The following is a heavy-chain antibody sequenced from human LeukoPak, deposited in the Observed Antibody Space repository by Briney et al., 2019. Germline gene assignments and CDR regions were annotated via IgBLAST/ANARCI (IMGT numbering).Heavy chain of an antibody. J-gene: IGHJ6*03. CDR3: ARDPDFVVVAAKEADYYMDV. V-gene: IGHV4-59*01. CDR1: GGSISSYY. CDR2: IYYSGST. Sequence: SETLSLTCTVSGGSISSYYWSWIRQPPGKGLEWVGYIYYSGSTNYNPSLKRRVTISVDTSKNQFSLKLSSVTAADTAVYYCARDPDFVVVAAKEADYYMDVWGKGTTATVSS. D-gene: IGHD2-15*01.